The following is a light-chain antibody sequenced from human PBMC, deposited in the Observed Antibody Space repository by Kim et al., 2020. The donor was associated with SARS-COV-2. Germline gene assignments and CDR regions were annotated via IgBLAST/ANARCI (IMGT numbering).Light chain of an antibody. J-gene: IGLJ3*02. CDR1: SGHSSYA. V-gene: IGLV4-69*01. CDR2: LNSDGSH. CDR3: QTWGTGIQGV. Sequence: QLVLTQSPSVSASLGASVKLTCTLSSGHSSYAIAWHQQQPEKGPRYLMKLNSDGSHSKGDGIPDRFSGSSSGAERYLTISSLQSEDEADYYCQTWGTGIQGVFGGGTQLTVL.